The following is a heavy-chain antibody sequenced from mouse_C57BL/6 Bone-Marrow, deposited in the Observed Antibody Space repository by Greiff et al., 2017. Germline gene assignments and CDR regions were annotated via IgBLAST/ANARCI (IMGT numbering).Heavy chain of an antibody. CDR3: TRAYGYDGGSYAMDY. J-gene: IGHJ4*01. CDR2: ISSGGDYI. V-gene: IGHV5-9-1*02. CDR1: GFTFSSYA. D-gene: IGHD2-2*01. Sequence: EVQVVESGEGLVKPGGSLKLSCAASGFTFSSYAMSWVRQTPEKRLEWVAYISSGGDYIYYADTVKGRFTISRDNARNTLYLQMSSLKSEDTAMYYCTRAYGYDGGSYAMDYWGQGTSVTVSS.